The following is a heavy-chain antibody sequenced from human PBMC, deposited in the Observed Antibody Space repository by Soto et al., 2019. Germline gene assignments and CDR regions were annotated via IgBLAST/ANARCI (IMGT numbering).Heavy chain of an antibody. V-gene: IGHV1-8*01. CDR2: MNPNSGNT. CDR3: ARSTNDYGDRH. Sequence: QVQLVQSGAEVKKPGASVKVACKASGYTFTSYDINWVRQATGQGLEWMGWMNPNSGNTGYAQKFQGRVTMTRNTSRRTAYMELSSLRSEYTAVYYCARSTNDYGDRHWGQGTLVTFSS. J-gene: IGHJ4*02. CDR1: GYTFTSYD. D-gene: IGHD4-17*01.